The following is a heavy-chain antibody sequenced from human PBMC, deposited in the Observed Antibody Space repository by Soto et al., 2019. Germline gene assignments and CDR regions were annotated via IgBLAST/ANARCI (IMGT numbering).Heavy chain of an antibody. CDR3: ARCRVLRYFDWLNPYYYYGMDV. CDR1: GYSFTSYW. Sequence: PGESLKISCKGSGYSFTSYWISWVRQMPGKGLEWMGRIDPSDSYTNYSPSFQGHVTISADKSISTAYLQWSSLKASDTAMYYCARCRVLRYFDWLNPYYYYGMDVWGQGTTVTVSS. J-gene: IGHJ6*02. D-gene: IGHD3-9*01. CDR2: IDPSDSYT. V-gene: IGHV5-10-1*01.